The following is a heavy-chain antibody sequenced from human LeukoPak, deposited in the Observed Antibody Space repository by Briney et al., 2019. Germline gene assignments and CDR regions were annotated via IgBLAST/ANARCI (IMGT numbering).Heavy chain of an antibody. D-gene: IGHD2-8*01. J-gene: IGHJ3*02. CDR2: IYTSGST. CDR1: GGSISSGSYY. V-gene: IGHV4-61*02. Sequence: PSETLSLTCTVSGGSISSGSYYWSWIRQPPGKGLEWIGRIYTSGSTNYNPSLKSRVTISVDTSKNQFSLKLSSVTAADTAVYYCASLDCTNGVCYGPFDIWGQGTMVTVSS. CDR3: ASLDCTNGVCYGPFDI.